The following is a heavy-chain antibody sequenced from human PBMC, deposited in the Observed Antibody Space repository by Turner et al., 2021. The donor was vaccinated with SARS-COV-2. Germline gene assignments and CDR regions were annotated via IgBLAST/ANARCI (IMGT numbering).Heavy chain of an antibody. CDR2: ISGSGGST. D-gene: IGHD4-17*01. J-gene: IGHJ4*02. Sequence: EVQLLESGGGLVQPGGSLRLSCAASGFTFSSYAMSWLRQAPGKGLEWVSAISGSGGSTYYADSVKGRFTISRDTSKNTLYLQMNSLRAEDTAVYYCAKVPPYGDYFDYWGQGTLVTVSS. CDR1: GFTFSSYA. V-gene: IGHV3-23*01. CDR3: AKVPPYGDYFDY.